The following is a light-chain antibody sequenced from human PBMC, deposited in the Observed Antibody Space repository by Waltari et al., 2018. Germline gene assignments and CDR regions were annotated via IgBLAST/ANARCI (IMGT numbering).Light chain of an antibody. J-gene: IGLJ2*01. Sequence: QSVLTQPPSVSGAPGQRVTISCSGTKSNIGADFDVHWYQQVPGTAPKLLLHSFSYGPSGVSDRFSGFKSGASASLVITGLQAEDEAMYYCQSYDTTLSAVVFGGGTRLTV. CDR3: QSYDTTLSAVV. V-gene: IGLV1-40*01. CDR1: KSNIGADFD. CDR2: SFS.